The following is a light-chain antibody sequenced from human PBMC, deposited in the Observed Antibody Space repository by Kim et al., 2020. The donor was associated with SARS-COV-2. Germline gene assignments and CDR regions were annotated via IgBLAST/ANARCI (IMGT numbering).Light chain of an antibody. CDR3: QQSYSTPYT. J-gene: IGKJ2*01. Sequence: SASVGDRVSITCRASQSVNQFLNWYQQEAGKAPKLLIYAAATLQSGVPTRFSGSGSETEFTLTISSLQAEDFATYYCQQSYSTPYTFGQGTKLEI. CDR2: AAA. CDR1: QSVNQF. V-gene: IGKV1-39*01.